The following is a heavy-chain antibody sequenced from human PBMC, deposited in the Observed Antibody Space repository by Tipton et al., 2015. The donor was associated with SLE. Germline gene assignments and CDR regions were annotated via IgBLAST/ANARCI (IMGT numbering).Heavy chain of an antibody. CDR1: GYSISSGYY. CDR3: ARASRPFDY. V-gene: IGHV4-38-2*02. J-gene: IGHJ4*02. CDR2: IYHSGST. Sequence: TLSLTCTVSGYSISSGYYWGWIRQPPGKGLEWIGSIYHSGSTYYNPSLKSRVTISVDTSKNQFSLKLSSVTAADTAVYYCARASRPFDYWGQGPLVTVSS.